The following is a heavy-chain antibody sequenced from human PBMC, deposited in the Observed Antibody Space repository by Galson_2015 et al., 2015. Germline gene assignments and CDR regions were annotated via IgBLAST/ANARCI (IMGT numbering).Heavy chain of an antibody. V-gene: IGHV3-7*01. CDR3: ARDDAGVGAYRF. J-gene: IGHJ3*01. CDR1: GFTFRTYW. CDR2: IKEDGNKR. D-gene: IGHD3-16*02. Sequence: SLRLSCAASGFTFRTYWMSWVRQAPGRGLEWVANIKEDGNKRYHADSVKGRFMISRDNAKNSLFLQMNSLRGDDTAIYYCARDDAGVGAYRFWGQGAMVTVAA.